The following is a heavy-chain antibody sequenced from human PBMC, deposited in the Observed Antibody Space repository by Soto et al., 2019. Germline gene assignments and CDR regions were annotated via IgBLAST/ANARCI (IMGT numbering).Heavy chain of an antibody. Sequence: GESLKISCQGSGYRFTSYWIAWVRQMPGKGLEWMGIIYPGDSDTGYSPSFQGQVTISADKSISTAYLQWSSLKASDTAMYYCARVGISSSCSVPCYYNGMDVWGQGTTVTVSS. D-gene: IGHD2-2*01. CDR2: IYPGDSDT. CDR3: ARVGISSSCSVPCYYNGMDV. V-gene: IGHV5-51*01. CDR1: GYRFTSYW. J-gene: IGHJ6*02.